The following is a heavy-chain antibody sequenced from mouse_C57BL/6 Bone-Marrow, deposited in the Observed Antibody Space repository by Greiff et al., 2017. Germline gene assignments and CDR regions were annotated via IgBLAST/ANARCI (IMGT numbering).Heavy chain of an antibody. CDR3: ARSSSPYAMDY. Sequence: DVHLVESGGGLVQPGESLKLSCESNEYEFPSHDMSWVRKTPEKRLELVAAINSDGGSTYYPDTMERRIIISRDNTKKTLYLQMSSLRSEDTALYYCARSSSPYAMDYWGQGTSVTVSS. J-gene: IGHJ4*01. CDR1: EYEFPSHD. D-gene: IGHD1-1*01. CDR2: INSDGGST. V-gene: IGHV5-2*01.